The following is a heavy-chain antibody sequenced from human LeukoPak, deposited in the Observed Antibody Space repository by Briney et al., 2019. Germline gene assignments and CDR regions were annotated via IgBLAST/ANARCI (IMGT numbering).Heavy chain of an antibody. D-gene: IGHD6-13*01. Sequence: ASVKVSCKASRGTFISYAISWVRQAPGQGLEWMGRIIPILGIANYAQKFQGRVTITADKSTSTAYMELSSVRPEDTAVYYCARDSEAYSRSKYYFDYGGQGTLVTVSS. CDR1: RGTFISYA. J-gene: IGHJ4*02. CDR2: IIPILGIA. V-gene: IGHV1-69*04. CDR3: ARDSEAYSRSKYYFDY.